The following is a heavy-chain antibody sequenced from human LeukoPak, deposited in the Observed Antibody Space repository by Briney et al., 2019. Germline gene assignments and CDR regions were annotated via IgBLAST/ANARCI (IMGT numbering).Heavy chain of an antibody. Sequence: GSXRLSCAASGFTFSSYWMSWVRQAPGKGLEWVANIKQDGSERYYVDSVKGRFTVSRDNAKNSLYLQMNSLRSDDTAVYYCARDSVYYDSSGYYPDYWGQGTLVTVSS. CDR1: GFTFSSYW. J-gene: IGHJ4*02. V-gene: IGHV3-7*03. CDR2: IKQDGSER. CDR3: ARDSVYYDSSGYYPDY. D-gene: IGHD3-22*01.